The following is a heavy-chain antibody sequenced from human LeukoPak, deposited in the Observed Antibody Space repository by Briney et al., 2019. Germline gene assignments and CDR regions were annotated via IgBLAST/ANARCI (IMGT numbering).Heavy chain of an antibody. Sequence: GGSLRLSCAASGFTFDDYTMHWIRQAPGKGLEWVSLISRDGGSTYYADSVMGRFTISRDNSKNSLYLQMNSLRTEDTALYYCAKGMGNSGWYGRGYYYYGMDVWGQGTTVTVSS. CDR2: ISRDGGST. D-gene: IGHD6-19*01. CDR3: AKGMGNSGWYGRGYYYYGMDV. J-gene: IGHJ6*02. CDR1: GFTFDDYT. V-gene: IGHV3-43*01.